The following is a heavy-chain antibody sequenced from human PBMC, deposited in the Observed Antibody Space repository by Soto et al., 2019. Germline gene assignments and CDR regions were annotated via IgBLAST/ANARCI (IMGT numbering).Heavy chain of an antibody. J-gene: IGHJ4*02. V-gene: IGHV4-59*01. Sequence: SETLSLTCTVSGGSISSYYWSWIRQPPGKGLEWIGYIYYSGRTNYNPSLKSRVTISVDTSKNQFSLKLSSVTAADTAVYYCARGILERITIFGVVIHFDYWGQGTLVTVS. CDR3: ARGILERITIFGVVIHFDY. CDR2: IYYSGRT. CDR1: GGSISSYY. D-gene: IGHD3-3*01.